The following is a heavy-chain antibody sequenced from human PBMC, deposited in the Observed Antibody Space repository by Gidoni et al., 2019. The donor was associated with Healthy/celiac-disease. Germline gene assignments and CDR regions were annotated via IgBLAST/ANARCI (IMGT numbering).Heavy chain of an antibody. Sequence: QVQLVQSGAEVKKPGASVKVSCKASGYTFPSYAMHWVRQAPGQRLEWMGWINAGNGNTKYSQKCQGRVTITRDTSASTAYMELSSLRSEDTAVYYCARGDIYCSGGSCYSRWFDPWGQGTLVTVSS. D-gene: IGHD2-15*01. CDR1: GYTFPSYA. V-gene: IGHV1-3*01. J-gene: IGHJ5*02. CDR2: INAGNGNT. CDR3: ARGDIYCSGGSCYSRWFDP.